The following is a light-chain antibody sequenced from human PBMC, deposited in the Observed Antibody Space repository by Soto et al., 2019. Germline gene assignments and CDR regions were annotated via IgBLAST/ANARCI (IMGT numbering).Light chain of an antibody. CDR1: QSVSSIY. V-gene: IGKV3-20*01. J-gene: IGKJ2*01. CDR3: QQYGGSPPYT. Sequence: EIVLTQSPGTLSLSPGERATLSCRASQSVSSIYLAWYQQKPGQAPRLLIYRASSRAAGIPDRFSGSGSGTDFTLTISRLEPEDFAMYYCQQYGGSPPYTFGQGTKLEIK. CDR2: RAS.